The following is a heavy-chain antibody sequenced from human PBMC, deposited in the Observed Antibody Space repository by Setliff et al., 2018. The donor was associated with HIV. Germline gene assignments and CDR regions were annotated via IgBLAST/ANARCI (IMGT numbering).Heavy chain of an antibody. D-gene: IGHD5-18*01. CDR1: GLTFSMYW. CDR2: INSDVSST. V-gene: IGHV3-74*01. J-gene: IGHJ4*02. Sequence: LRLSCAASGLTFSMYWMHWVRQAPGKGLVWVSHINSDVSSTSYVDSVKGRFTISRDNAKNTLYLQMNSLRAEDTAVYYCAKGSLPSGYSYGFFDYWGQGTLVTVSS. CDR3: AKGSLPSGYSYGFFDY.